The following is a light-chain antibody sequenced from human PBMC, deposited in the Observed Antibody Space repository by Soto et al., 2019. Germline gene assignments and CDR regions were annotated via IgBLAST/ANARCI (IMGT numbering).Light chain of an antibody. V-gene: IGLV1-44*01. J-gene: IGLJ1*01. Sequence: QSVLPQPPSASAPPGQRVTISCTGGSYNIGDNPVTWYQHLPGAAPTLLIYYNTQRPSGVPDRFSGSKSGASASLAISGLRSEDEADYYCSTCDATLNAYVFGAGTKLTVL. CDR3: STCDATLNAYV. CDR2: YNT. CDR1: SYNIGDNP.